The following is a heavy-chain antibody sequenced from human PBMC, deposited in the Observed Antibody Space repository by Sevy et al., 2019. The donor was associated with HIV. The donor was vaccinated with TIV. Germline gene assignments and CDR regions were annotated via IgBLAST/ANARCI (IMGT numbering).Heavy chain of an antibody. J-gene: IGHJ4*02. V-gene: IGHV3-30-3*01. CDR3: SRDQLGSIDY. CDR2: VSSDGSEI. CDR1: GFTFSTYA. D-gene: IGHD7-27*01. Sequence: GGSLRLSCAVSGFTFSTYAMHWVSQAPGKGLECVAIVSSDGSEINYADSVKGRFTISRDNSRNTLYLQMNSLRTEDTALYYCSRDQLGSIDYWGQGTLVTVSS.